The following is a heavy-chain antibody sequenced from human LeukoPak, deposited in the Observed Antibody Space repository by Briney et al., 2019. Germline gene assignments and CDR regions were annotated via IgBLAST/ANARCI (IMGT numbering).Heavy chain of an antibody. D-gene: IGHD4-17*01. J-gene: IGHJ6*03. CDR3: ARVETVYYYYMDV. CDR2: IYTSGST. Sequence: SETLSLTCTVSGGSVSSYYWSWIRQPAGKGLEWNGRIYTSGSTNYNPSLKSRVTISLDTSKKQFSLKLSSVTAADTAVYYCARVETVYYYYMDVWGKGTTVTVSS. V-gene: IGHV4-4*07. CDR1: GGSVSSYY.